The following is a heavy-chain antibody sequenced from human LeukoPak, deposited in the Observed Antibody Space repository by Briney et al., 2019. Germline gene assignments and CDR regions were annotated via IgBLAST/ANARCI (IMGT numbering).Heavy chain of an antibody. V-gene: IGHV4-4*07. CDR2: IYSSGTT. J-gene: IGHJ4*02. Sequence: PSATLSLTCTVSGDSINNYFWTWMRQPAGKGLEWIGRIYSSGTTNYNPSLKSRLIMSVDTSKNQLSLNLSSVTAADTAVYYCARDANARAWDYWGQGILVTVSS. D-gene: IGHD1-1*01. CDR1: GDSINNYF. CDR3: ARDANARAWDY.